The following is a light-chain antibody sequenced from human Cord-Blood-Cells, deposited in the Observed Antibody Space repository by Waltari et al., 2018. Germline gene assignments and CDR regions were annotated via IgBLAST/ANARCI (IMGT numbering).Light chain of an antibody. J-gene: IGKJ1*01. CDR3: LQSYSNPRT. Sequence: IQMTQSPSALSLSVGDTVSITCRASQSISSYLNWSQQKPGKAPQLLIYAASSLQRWVLSLFTGSGAGTAFYFTISSLQPEDFATYYCLQSYSNPRTFGHGTKVETK. V-gene: IGKV1-39*01. CDR2: AAS. CDR1: QSISSY.